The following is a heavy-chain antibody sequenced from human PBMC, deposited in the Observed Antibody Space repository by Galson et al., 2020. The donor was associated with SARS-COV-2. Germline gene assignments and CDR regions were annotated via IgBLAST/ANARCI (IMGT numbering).Heavy chain of an antibody. D-gene: IGHD2-8*01. CDR3: ARARQLGYCTNGVCYTHSICFDY. Sequence: SENLSLTCTVSGGSISSSSYYWGWIRQPPGKGLEWIGSIYYSGSTYYNPSLKSRVTISVDTSKNQFSLKLSSVTAADTAVYYCARARQLGYCTNGVCYTHSICFDYFGQGTLVTFSS. V-gene: IGHV4-39*07. CDR2: IYYSGST. J-gene: IGHJ4*02. CDR1: GGSISSSSYY.